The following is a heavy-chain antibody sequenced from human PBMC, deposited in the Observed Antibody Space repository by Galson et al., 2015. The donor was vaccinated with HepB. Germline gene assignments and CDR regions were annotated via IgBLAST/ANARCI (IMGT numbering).Heavy chain of an antibody. V-gene: IGHV3-23*01. D-gene: IGHD4-17*01. CDR2: ITGSGGGT. CDR3: AKEMTTRAGDDYGMDV. CDR1: GFTFSSYA. J-gene: IGHJ6*02. Sequence: SLRLSCAASGFTFSSYAMSWVRQAPGKGLEWVSAITGSGGGTYYADSVKGRFTISRDNSKNTLYLQMNSLRAEDTAGYYCAKEMTTRAGDDYGMDVWGQGTTVTVSS.